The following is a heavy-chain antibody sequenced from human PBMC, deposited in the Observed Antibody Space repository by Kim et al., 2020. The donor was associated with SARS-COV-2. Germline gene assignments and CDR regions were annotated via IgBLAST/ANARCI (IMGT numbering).Heavy chain of an antibody. J-gene: IGHJ5*02. CDR1: GFRFSDSA. CDR3: TRPVGAANCFDP. CDR2: IRSKVNNYAT. Sequence: GGSLRLSCVASGFRFSDSAIHWVRQASGKGLEWVGRIRSKVNNYATAYGASVKGRFIISRDDSKNTAYLQMNSLTTEDTAVYFCTRPVGAANCFDPWGQGTLVTVSS. D-gene: IGHD3-16*01. V-gene: IGHV3-73*01.